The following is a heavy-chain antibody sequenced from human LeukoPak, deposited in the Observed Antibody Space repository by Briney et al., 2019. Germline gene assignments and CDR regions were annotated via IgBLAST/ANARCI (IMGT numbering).Heavy chain of an antibody. CDR3: ATYSYGYYFDY. CDR1: GGSISSYY. J-gene: IGHJ4*02. D-gene: IGHD5-18*01. Sequence: SETLSLTCTVSGGSISSYYWSWIRQPPGKGLEWIGYIYYSGSTNYNPPLKSRVTISVDTSKNQFSLKLSSVTAADTAVYYCATYSYGYYFDYWGQGTLVTVSS. CDR2: IYYSGST. V-gene: IGHV4-59*08.